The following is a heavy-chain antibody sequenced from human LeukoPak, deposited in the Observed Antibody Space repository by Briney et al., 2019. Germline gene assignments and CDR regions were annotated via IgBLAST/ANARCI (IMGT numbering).Heavy chain of an antibody. D-gene: IGHD3-16*01. CDR2: IAGGGEYT. J-gene: IGHJ5*02. V-gene: IGHV3-23*01. CDR3: VKGGWCDD. Sequence: PGGSLRLSCAASRFTFSTYVMTWVRQAPGKGLEWVSGIAGGGEYTYYPDSVKGRFTNPRHNSNNKLSLQMNSLRAEDTAVYYCVKGGWCDDWGQGTLVTVSS. CDR1: RFTFSTYV.